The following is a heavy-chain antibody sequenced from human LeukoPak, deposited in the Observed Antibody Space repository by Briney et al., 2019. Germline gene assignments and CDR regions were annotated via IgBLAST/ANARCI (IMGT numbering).Heavy chain of an antibody. CDR2: IYDSGST. Sequence: PSDTLSLTCAVSGYSITSSSWWGWIRQPPGKGLEWMGSIYDSGSTYYNPSLKSRVTISVDTSKNQFSLKLNSVTAADTAVYYCARHYGPWGQGTLVTVSS. CDR1: GYSITSSSW. D-gene: IGHD3-16*01. CDR3: ARHYGP. J-gene: IGHJ5*02. V-gene: IGHV4-38-2*01.